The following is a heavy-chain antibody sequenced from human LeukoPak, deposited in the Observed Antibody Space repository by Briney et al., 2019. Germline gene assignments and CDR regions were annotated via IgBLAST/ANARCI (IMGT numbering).Heavy chain of an antibody. J-gene: IGHJ4*02. V-gene: IGHV4-59*01. CDR2: ISYSGST. Sequence: PGGSLRLSCAASGFTFSSYAMSWIRQPPGKGLEWIGCISYSGSTNYNPSLRSRVTMSLDTSKNQFSLTLSSVTAADTAVYFCATRRVGATFDYWGQGTLVTVSS. D-gene: IGHD1-26*01. CDR3: ATRRVGATFDY. CDR1: GFTFSSYA.